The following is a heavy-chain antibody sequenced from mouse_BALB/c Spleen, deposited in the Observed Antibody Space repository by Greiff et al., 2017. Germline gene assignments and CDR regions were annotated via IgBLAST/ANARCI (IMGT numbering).Heavy chain of an antibody. D-gene: IGHD2-4*01. J-gene: IGHJ3*01. V-gene: IGHV5-6-5*01. CDR1: GFTFSSYA. CDR3: ARVPSTMITPWFAY. CDR2: ISSGGST. Sequence: DVMLVESGGGLVKPGGSLKLSCAASGFTFSSYAMSWVRQTPEKRLEWVASISSGGSTYYPDSVKGRFTISRDNARNILYLQMSSLRSEDTAMYYCARVPSTMITPWFAYWGQGTLVTVSA.